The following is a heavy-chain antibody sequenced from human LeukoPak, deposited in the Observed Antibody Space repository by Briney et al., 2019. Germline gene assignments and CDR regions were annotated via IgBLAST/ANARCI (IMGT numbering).Heavy chain of an antibody. J-gene: IGHJ4*02. V-gene: IGHV4-34*01. D-gene: IGHD6-13*01. CDR3: ASLFYRIAAAGSATAY. Sequence: PSETLSLTCAVYGGSFSGYYWSWIRQPPGNGLEWIGEINHSGSTNYNPSLKSRVTISVDTSKNQFSLKLSSVTAADTAVYYCASLFYRIAAAGSATAYWGQGTLVTFSS. CDR1: GGSFSGYY. CDR2: INHSGST.